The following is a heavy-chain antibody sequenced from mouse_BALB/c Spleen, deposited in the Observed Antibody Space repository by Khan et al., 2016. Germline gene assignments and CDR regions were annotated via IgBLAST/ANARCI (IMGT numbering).Heavy chain of an antibody. V-gene: IGHV1-9*01. Sequence: QVQLQQSGAELMKPGASVKISCKATGYTFRSYWIEWVKQRPGHGLEWIGEILPGGGTTNYNEKFQGKAIFTADSSSNTAYMQFSSLTSEDSAVYYCARRRDYCSSPAWFAYWGQGTLVTVSA. J-gene: IGHJ3*01. D-gene: IGHD1-1*01. CDR2: ILPGGGTT. CDR1: GYTFRSYW. CDR3: ARRRDYCSSPAWFAY.